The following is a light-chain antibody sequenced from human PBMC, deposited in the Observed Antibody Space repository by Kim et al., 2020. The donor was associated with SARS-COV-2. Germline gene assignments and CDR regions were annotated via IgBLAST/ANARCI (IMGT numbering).Light chain of an antibody. J-gene: IGLJ3*02. CDR2: GNN. Sequence: VTVSCTGRNSNIGAGYDVHWYQQLPGTAPKLLIYGNNNRPSGVPDRFSGSKSGTSASLAITGLQAEDEADYYCQSYDSSLSGSWVFGGGTKLTVL. CDR1: NSNIGAGYD. V-gene: IGLV1-40*01. CDR3: QSYDSSLSGSWV.